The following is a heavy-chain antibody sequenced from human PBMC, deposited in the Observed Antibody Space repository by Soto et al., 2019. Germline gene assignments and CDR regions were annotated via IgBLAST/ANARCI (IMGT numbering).Heavy chain of an antibody. CDR2: IYYSGST. J-gene: IGHJ6*03. V-gene: IGHV4-31*03. CDR1: GGSISSGGDY. Sequence: SETLSLTYTVSGGSISSGGDYWSWIRQHPGKGLEWIGYIYYSGSTYCNPSLKSRVTISVDTSKNQFSLKLSSVTAADTAVYYCARGAGLPGYYYYMDVWGKGTTVTVSS. D-gene: IGHD3-16*01. CDR3: ARGAGLPGYYYYMDV.